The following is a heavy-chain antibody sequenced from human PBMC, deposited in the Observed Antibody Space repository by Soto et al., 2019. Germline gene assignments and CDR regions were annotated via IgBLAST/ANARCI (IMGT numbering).Heavy chain of an antibody. CDR2: INPNSGGT. V-gene: IGHV1-2*02. CDR3: ARPNCGDDCYSDEYFQH. CDR1: GYTFTGYY. Sequence: ASVKVSCKASGYTFTGYYMHWVRQAPGQGLEWMGWINPNSGGTNYAQKFQGRVTMTRDTSISTAYMELSRLRSDDTAVYYCARPNCGDDCYSDEYFQHWGQGTLVTVSS. D-gene: IGHD2-21*02. J-gene: IGHJ1*01.